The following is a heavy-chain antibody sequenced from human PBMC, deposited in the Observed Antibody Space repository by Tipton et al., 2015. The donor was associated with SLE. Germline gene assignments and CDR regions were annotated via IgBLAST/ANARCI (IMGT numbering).Heavy chain of an antibody. V-gene: IGHV4-4*08. CDR2: IYTSGST. CDR3: ARHSGESYYYNLDV. D-gene: IGHD1-26*01. CDR1: GGSLSSHI. J-gene: IGHJ6*02. Sequence: TLSLTCTVSGGSLSSHIWSWIRQPPGKGLVWIGYIYTSGSTNYNPSLKSRVTISVDTSKNQFSLKLSSVTAADTAVYYCARHSGESYYYNLDVWGQGTTVTVSS.